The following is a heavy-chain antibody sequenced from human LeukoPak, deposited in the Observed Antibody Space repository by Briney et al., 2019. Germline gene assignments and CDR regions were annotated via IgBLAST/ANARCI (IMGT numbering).Heavy chain of an antibody. Sequence: GGSLRLSCAASGFSFSDSYMSWIRQAPGQGLEWLSYIKSSDTSTFYADSVKGRFAVSRDNAKNSLYLQMNSLRAEDTAVYYCARRGNMSSHAFDIWGQGTVVTVSS. CDR1: GFSFSDSY. CDR2: IKSSDTST. CDR3: ARRGNMSSHAFDI. J-gene: IGHJ3*02. D-gene: IGHD2/OR15-2a*01. V-gene: IGHV3-11*01.